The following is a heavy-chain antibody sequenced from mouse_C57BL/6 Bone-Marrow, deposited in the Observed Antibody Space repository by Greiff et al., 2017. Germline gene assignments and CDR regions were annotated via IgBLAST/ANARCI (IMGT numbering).Heavy chain of an antibody. CDR2: INPYNGGT. Sequence: VQLQQSGPVLVKPGASVKMSCKASGYTFTDYYMNWVKQSHGKSLEWIGVINPYNGGTSYNQKFKGKATLTVDKSSSTAYMELNSLTSEDSAVYYCAREFYYYDYDEQHDYWGQGTTLTVSS. CDR1: GYTFTDYY. V-gene: IGHV1-19*01. CDR3: AREFYYYDYDEQHDY. D-gene: IGHD2-4*01. J-gene: IGHJ2*01.